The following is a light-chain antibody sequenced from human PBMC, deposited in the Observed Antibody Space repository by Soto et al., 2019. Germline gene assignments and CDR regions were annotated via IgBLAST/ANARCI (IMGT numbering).Light chain of an antibody. CDR2: GAT. Sequence: QSALTQPASVSGSPGQSITISCTGTSSDVGGYNLVSWYQQHPGKAPQLMIFGATYRPSGVSNRFSASKSGNTASLTISGLQAEDEADYYCCSYAGSNTYVFGTGTKLTVL. V-gene: IGLV2-23*01. CDR1: SSDVGGYNL. J-gene: IGLJ1*01. CDR3: CSYAGSNTYV.